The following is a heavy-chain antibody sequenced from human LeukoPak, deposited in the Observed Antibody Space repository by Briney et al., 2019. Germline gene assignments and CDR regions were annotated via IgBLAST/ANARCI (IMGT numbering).Heavy chain of an antibody. D-gene: IGHD3-10*01. V-gene: IGHV1-2*02. Sequence: GASVKVSCKASGYTFTGYYMHWVRQAPGQGLEWMGWINPNSGGTNYAQKFQGRVTMTRDTSISTAYMELSRLRSDDTAVYYCAVHHYGSGSHWIDYWGQGTLVTVSS. J-gene: IGHJ4*02. CDR3: AVHHYGSGSHWIDY. CDR1: GYTFTGYY. CDR2: INPNSGGT.